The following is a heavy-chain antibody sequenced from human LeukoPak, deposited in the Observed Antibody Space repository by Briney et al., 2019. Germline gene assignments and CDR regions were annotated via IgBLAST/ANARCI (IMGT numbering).Heavy chain of an antibody. Sequence: SETLSLTCAVYGGSFSGYYWSWNRQPPGKGLEWIGEINHSGCTNYNPSLKSRVTISVDTSKNQFSLKLSSVTAADTAVYYCARLNIVVVPTFDYWGQGTLVTVSS. J-gene: IGHJ4*02. CDR1: GGSFSGYY. D-gene: IGHD3-22*01. CDR2: INHSGCT. CDR3: ARLNIVVVPTFDY. V-gene: IGHV4-34*01.